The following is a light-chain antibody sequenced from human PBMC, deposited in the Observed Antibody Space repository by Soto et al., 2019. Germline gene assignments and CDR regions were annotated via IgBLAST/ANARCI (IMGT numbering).Light chain of an antibody. CDR2: SNN. Sequence: QSVLTQPPSASGTPGQRVTISCSGSSSNIGSKTVNWYQQLPGTAPKLLIYSNNQRPSGVPDRFSGSKSGTSASLAISGLQSEDEADYSCAAWDDSLNGVVFGGGTKLTVL. V-gene: IGLV1-44*01. J-gene: IGLJ2*01. CDR3: AAWDDSLNGVV. CDR1: SSNIGSKT.